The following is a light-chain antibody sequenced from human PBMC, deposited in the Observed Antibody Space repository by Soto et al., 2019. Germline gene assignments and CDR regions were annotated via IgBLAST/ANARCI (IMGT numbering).Light chain of an antibody. CDR1: QVITND. Sequence: IQMTQSPSSLSASVGDRLSITCRASQVITNDLGWYQQKPGKAPKRLIYAASTLQSGVPSRFSGSGSWTEFALSVISLQPEDVANYYCLQLNTYPWTFGQGTMVEIK. V-gene: IGKV1-17*01. CDR2: AAS. J-gene: IGKJ1*01. CDR3: LQLNTYPWT.